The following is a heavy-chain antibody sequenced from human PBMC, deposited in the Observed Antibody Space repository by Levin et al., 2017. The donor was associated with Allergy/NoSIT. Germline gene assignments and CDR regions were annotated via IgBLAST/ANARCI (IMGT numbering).Heavy chain of an antibody. J-gene: IGHJ4*02. CDR1: GFTFDDYA. CDR3: AKEISGYYGSGSRYEY. CDR2: ISWNSGII. D-gene: IGHD3-10*01. Sequence: GGSLRLSCAASGFTFDDYAMHWVRQGPGKGLEWVSGISWNSGIIGYADSVKGRFTISRDNAKNSLFLQMNSLTTEDTALYYCAKEISGYYGSGSRYEYWGQGTLVTVSS. V-gene: IGHV3-9*01.